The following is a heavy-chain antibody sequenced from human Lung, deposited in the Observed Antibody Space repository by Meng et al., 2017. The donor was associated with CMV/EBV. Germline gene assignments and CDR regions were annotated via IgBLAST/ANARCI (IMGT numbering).Heavy chain of an antibody. CDR1: GFTFGTYE. CDR3: ARDDFWSGSPTFDF. CDR2: ISSSGGTI. J-gene: IGHJ4*02. Sequence: SXKISXAASGFTFGTYEMNWVRQAPGKGLEWVSYISSSGGTIYYADSVKGRFTISRDNAKSSLYLQMNSLRAEDTAFYYCARDDFWSGSPTFDFWGQG. D-gene: IGHD3-3*01. V-gene: IGHV3-48*03.